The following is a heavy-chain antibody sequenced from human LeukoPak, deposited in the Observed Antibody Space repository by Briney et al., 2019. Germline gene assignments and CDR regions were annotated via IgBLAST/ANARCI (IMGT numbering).Heavy chain of an antibody. V-gene: IGHV5-51*01. CDR3: ARQYSSSWYVGWFDP. Sequence: GESLKISCKGSGYSFTSYWIGWVRQMPGKGLEWMGMIYPGDSDTRYSPSFQGQVTISADKSISTAYLQWSSLKASDTAMYYCARQYSSSWYVGWFDPWGQGTLVTVSS. CDR2: IYPGDSDT. D-gene: IGHD6-13*01. J-gene: IGHJ5*02. CDR1: GYSFTSYW.